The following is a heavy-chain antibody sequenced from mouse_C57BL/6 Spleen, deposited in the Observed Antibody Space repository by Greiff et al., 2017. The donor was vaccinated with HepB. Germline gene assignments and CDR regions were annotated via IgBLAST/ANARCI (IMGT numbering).Heavy chain of an antibody. J-gene: IGHJ3*01. CDR2: INPNNGGT. Sequence: VQLKESGPELVKPGASVKMSCKASGYTFTDYNMHWVKQSHGKSLEWIGYINPNNGGTSYNQKFKGKATLTVNKSSSTAYMELRSLTSEDSAVYYCARTTNYGYDGFAYWGQGTLVTVSA. CDR1: GYTFTDYN. D-gene: IGHD2-2*01. CDR3: ARTTNYGYDGFAY. V-gene: IGHV1-22*01.